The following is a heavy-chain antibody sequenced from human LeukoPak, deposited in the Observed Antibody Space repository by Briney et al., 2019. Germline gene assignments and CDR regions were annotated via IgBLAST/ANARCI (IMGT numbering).Heavy chain of an antibody. V-gene: IGHV3-30*03. CDR3: ARGGRRGGDAFDI. D-gene: IGHD1-26*01. CDR1: GFTFSSYG. Sequence: GGSLRLSCAASGFTFSSYGMRWVRQAPGKGLEWVAVISYDGSNKYYADSVKGRFTISRDNSKNTLYLQMNSLRAEDTAVYYCARGGRRGGDAFDIWGQGTMVTVSS. J-gene: IGHJ3*02. CDR2: ISYDGSNK.